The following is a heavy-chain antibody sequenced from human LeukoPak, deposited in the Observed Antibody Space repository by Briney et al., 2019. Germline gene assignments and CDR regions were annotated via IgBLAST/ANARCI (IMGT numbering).Heavy chain of an antibody. CDR3: AKSVFDSSGDPYMDV. D-gene: IGHD3-22*01. Sequence: GGSLRLSCAASGFTFSSYAMSWVRQAPGKGLEWVSAISGSGGSTYYADSVKGRFTISRDNSKSTLYLQMNSLRAEDTAVYYCAKSVFDSSGDPYMDVWGKGTTVTISS. J-gene: IGHJ6*03. CDR1: GFTFSSYA. V-gene: IGHV3-23*01. CDR2: ISGSGGST.